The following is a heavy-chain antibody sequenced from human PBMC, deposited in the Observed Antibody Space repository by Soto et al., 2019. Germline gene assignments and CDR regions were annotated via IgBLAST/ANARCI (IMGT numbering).Heavy chain of an antibody. V-gene: IGHV3-30-3*01. CDR2: ISYDGSNK. D-gene: IGHD6-6*01. CDR3: ARGRGGSGYSSSSAGYYYYGMDV. J-gene: IGHJ6*02. Sequence: GGSLRLSCAASGFTFSSYAMHWVRQAPGKGLEWVAVISYDGSNKYYADSMKGRFTISRDNSKNTLYLQMNSLRAEDTAVYYCARGRGGSGYSSSSAGYYYYGMDVWGQGTTVTVSS. CDR1: GFTFSSYA.